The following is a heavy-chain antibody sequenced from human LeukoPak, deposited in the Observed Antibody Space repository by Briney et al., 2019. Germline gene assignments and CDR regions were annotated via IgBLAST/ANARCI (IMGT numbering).Heavy chain of an antibody. CDR3: ARDRGPYSGYDSYYFDY. Sequence: SETLSLTCAVSGVSLSGDDYSWSWIRQSPGKDLEWIGYIYHSGSTYYNPSLKSRVTISVDTSKNQFSLKLSSVTAADTAVYYCARDRGPYSGYDSYYFDYWGQGTLVTVSS. D-gene: IGHD5-12*01. CDR1: GVSLSGDDYS. J-gene: IGHJ4*02. V-gene: IGHV4-30-2*05. CDR2: IYHSGST.